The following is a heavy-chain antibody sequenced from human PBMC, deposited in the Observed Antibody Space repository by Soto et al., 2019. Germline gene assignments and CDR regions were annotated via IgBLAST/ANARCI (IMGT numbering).Heavy chain of an antibody. D-gene: IGHD4-17*01. V-gene: IGHV1-3*01. J-gene: IGHJ4*02. CDR2: FNAGSGNT. Sequence: GASVKVSFKASGYTFTSYSMHWVRQAPGQRLEWMGWFNAGSGNTKYSQKFQGRVTITRDTSATTAYMELSSLRYEDTAVYYCARESTRTTAPDYWGQGTLVTVSS. CDR1: GYTFTSYS. CDR3: ARESTRTTAPDY.